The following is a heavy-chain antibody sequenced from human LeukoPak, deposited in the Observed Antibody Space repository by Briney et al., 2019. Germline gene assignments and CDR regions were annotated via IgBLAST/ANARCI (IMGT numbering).Heavy chain of an antibody. Sequence: QSGGSLRLSCAASGFTFSSYWMNWVRQAPGKGLEWISYINSDIYSNTIYYADTVKGRFTISRDNGKNSLYLQMNSLRDEDTAVYYCARDRDYAFDYWGQGTLVTVSS. V-gene: IGHV3-48*02. CDR3: ARDRDYAFDY. J-gene: IGHJ4*02. D-gene: IGHD4-17*01. CDR1: GFTFSSYW. CDR2: INSDIYSNTI.